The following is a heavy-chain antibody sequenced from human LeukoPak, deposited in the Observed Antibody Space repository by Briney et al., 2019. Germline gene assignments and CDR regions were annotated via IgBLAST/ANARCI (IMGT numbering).Heavy chain of an antibody. CDR2: IYYSWST. V-gene: IGHV4-59*01. CDR1: GGSISSYF. CDR3: ARGRSSMVRGYYYYYMDV. Sequence: SETLSLTCTVSGGSISSYFWSWIRQPPGKGLEWIGYIYYSWSTNYNPSLQSRVTISVDTSKNQFSLQLSSVTAADTAVYYCARGRSSMVRGYYYYYMDVWGKGTTVTISS. D-gene: IGHD3-10*01. J-gene: IGHJ6*03.